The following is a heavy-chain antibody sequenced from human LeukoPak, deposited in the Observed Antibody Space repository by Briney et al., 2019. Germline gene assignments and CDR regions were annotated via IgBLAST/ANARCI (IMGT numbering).Heavy chain of an antibody. Sequence: GASVKVSRKASGYTFTGYYMHWVRQAPGQGLEWMGWINPNSGGTNYAQKFQGRVTMTRDTSISTAYMELCRLRSDDTAVYYCARDVLDYYYGSGIGPRPLIGWFDPWGQGTLVTVSS. V-gene: IGHV1-2*02. CDR3: ARDVLDYYYGSGIGPRPLIGWFDP. CDR2: INPNSGGT. CDR1: GYTFTGYY. J-gene: IGHJ5*02. D-gene: IGHD3-10*01.